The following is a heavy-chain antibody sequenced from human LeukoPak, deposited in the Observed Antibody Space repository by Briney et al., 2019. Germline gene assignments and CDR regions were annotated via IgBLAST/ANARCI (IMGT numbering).Heavy chain of an antibody. Sequence: PGGSLRLSCAASGYTFDNYGMHWVRQAPGKGLEWVSGISWNSGRTGYADSVKGRFIISRDNAKNSLYLQMNSLRAEDVALYYCAKDIEVAGTLTGAFDLWGQGTMVTVSS. V-gene: IGHV3-9*03. CDR2: ISWNSGRT. CDR1: GYTFDNYG. CDR3: AKDIEVAGTLTGAFDL. D-gene: IGHD5-24*01. J-gene: IGHJ3*01.